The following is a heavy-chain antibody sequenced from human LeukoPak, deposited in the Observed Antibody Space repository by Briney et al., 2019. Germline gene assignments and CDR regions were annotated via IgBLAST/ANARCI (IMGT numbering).Heavy chain of an antibody. Sequence: GESLKISCKGSGYSFTTYWIAWVRQLPGEGLEWMGIIYPGDSETRYSPSFQGQVTISADKSISTAYLQWSSLKASDTAMYYCARLSNSGRALDYWGQGTLVTVSS. CDR3: ARLSNSGRALDY. J-gene: IGHJ4*02. CDR2: IYPGDSET. D-gene: IGHD1-26*01. V-gene: IGHV5-51*01. CDR1: GYSFTTYW.